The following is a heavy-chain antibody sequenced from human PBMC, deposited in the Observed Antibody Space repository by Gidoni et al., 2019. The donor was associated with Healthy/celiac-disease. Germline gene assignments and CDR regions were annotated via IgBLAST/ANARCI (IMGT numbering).Heavy chain of an antibody. V-gene: IGHV5-51*03. J-gene: IGHJ5*02. CDR3: ARTAQNLRFLRMNWFDP. Sequence: EVQLVQSGAEVKKPGESLKISCKGSGYSFTSSWIGWVRQMPGKGLEWMGIIYPGDSDTRYSPSSQGQVTISADKSISTAYLQWSSLKASDTAMYYCARTAQNLRFLRMNWFDPWGQGTLVTVSS. CDR1: GYSFTSSW. CDR2: IYPGDSDT. D-gene: IGHD3-3*01.